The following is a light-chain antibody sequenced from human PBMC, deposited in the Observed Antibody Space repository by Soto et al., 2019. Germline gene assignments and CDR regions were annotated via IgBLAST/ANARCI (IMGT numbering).Light chain of an antibody. Sequence: QPVLTQSPSASASLGASVKLTCTLSSGHSSYAIAWHQQQPEKGPRFLMKLNSDGSHSKGDGIPDRFSGSSSGAERYFTISRLQSEDEADYYCQTWGTGPWVFGGGTKLTVL. CDR1: SGHSSYA. CDR2: LNSDGSH. CDR3: QTWGTGPWV. V-gene: IGLV4-69*01. J-gene: IGLJ3*02.